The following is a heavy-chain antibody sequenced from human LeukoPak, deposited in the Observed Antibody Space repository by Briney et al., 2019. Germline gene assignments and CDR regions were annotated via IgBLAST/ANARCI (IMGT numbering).Heavy chain of an antibody. Sequence: GASVEVSCKASGYTFTGQDMHWVRQASGQGLEWMGWINPNTGDTNYAQKFQGRVTMTRDTTISTAYMELSRLTSDDTAVYYCASYPRYSSSPPFDYWGQGTLVTVSS. J-gene: IGHJ4*02. CDR1: GYTFTGQD. V-gene: IGHV1-2*02. CDR3: ASYPRYSSSPPFDY. CDR2: INPNTGDT. D-gene: IGHD6-19*01.